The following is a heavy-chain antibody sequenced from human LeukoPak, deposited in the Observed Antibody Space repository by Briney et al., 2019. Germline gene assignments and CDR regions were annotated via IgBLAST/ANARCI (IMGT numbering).Heavy chain of an antibody. Sequence: SETLSLTCTVSGGSISSSSHYWGWIRQPPGKGLEWIGSIYYSGNTYYNPSLRSRVTISVDTSKNQFSLKLSSVTAADTAVYYCARVVPAAIAPNWFDPWGQGTLVTVSS. CDR3: ARVVPAAIAPNWFDP. CDR2: IYYSGNT. D-gene: IGHD2-2*01. V-gene: IGHV4-39*07. J-gene: IGHJ5*02. CDR1: GGSISSSSHY.